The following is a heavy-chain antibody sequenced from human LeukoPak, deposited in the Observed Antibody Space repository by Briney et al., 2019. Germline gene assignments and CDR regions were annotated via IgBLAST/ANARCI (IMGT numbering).Heavy chain of an antibody. Sequence: GGSLRLSCAVSGFTFSSYAMHWVRQAPGKGLEWVAVISYDGSNKYYADSVKGRFTISRDNSKNTLYLQMNSLRAEDTAVYYCARGVPGRNYFDYWGQGTLVTVSS. CDR1: GFTFSSYA. V-gene: IGHV3-30-3*01. J-gene: IGHJ4*02. D-gene: IGHD1-26*01. CDR2: ISYDGSNK. CDR3: ARGVPGRNYFDY.